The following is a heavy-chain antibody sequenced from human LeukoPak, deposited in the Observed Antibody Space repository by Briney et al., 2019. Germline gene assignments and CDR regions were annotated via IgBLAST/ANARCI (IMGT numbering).Heavy chain of an antibody. V-gene: IGHV1-69*13. CDR3: ARDKDSGSLYFDY. CDR1: GGTFSSYA. D-gene: IGHD1-26*01. Sequence: GASVKVSCKASGGTFSSYAISWVRQAPGQGLEWMGGIIPIFGTANYAQKFQGRVTITADESTSTAYMELSSLRSEDTAVYYCARDKDSGSLYFDYWGQGTLVTVSS. CDR2: IIPIFGTA. J-gene: IGHJ4*02.